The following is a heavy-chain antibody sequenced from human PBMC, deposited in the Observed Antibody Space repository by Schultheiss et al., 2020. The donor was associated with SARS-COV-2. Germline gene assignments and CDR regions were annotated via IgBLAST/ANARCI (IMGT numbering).Heavy chain of an antibody. CDR3: ARSRDRADY. D-gene: IGHD2-21*02. CDR2: ISGSGGST. V-gene: IGHV3-23*01. Sequence: GGSLRLSCAASGFTFSSYAMSWVRQAPGKGLEWVSAISGSGGSTYYADSVKGRFTISRDNAKNSLYLQMNSLRAEDTAVYYCARSRDRADYWGQGTLVTVSS. CDR1: GFTFSSYA. J-gene: IGHJ4*02.